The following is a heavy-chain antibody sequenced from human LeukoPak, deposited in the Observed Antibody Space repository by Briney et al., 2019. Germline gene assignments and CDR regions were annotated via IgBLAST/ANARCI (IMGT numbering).Heavy chain of an antibody. V-gene: IGHV3-74*03. D-gene: IGHD3-16*02. Sequence: GGSLRLSCAASGFTFSSYRMFWVRQAPGKGLVWVSRIESDASSPTYADSVRGRFTISRDNAKNTLYLQMNSLRAEDTAVYYCARDSLGGPDYWGQGTLVTVSS. CDR2: IESDASSP. J-gene: IGHJ4*02. CDR3: ARDSLGGPDY. CDR1: GFTFSSYR.